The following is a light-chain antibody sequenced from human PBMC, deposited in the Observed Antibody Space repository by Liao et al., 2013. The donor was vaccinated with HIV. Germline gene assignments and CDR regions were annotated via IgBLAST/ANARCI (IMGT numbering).Light chain of an antibody. CDR1: YLGDKY. Sequence: SSELTQSPSVSVSPGQTASITCSGDYLGDKYASWYQHKPGQAPVLVIYQDNKRPSGIPERFSGSNSGNTATLTISGALAIDEADYYCQTWDRTTYVFGSGTKVTVL. V-gene: IGLV3-1*01. CDR2: QDN. CDR3: QTWDRTTYV. J-gene: IGLJ1*01.